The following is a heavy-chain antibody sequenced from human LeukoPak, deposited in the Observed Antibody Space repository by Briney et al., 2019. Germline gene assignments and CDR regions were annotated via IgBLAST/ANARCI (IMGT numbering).Heavy chain of an antibody. CDR1: GGSISSGSFY. Sequence: SETLSLTCTVSGGSISSGSFYWSWIRQPAGKGLEWIGRIYTTGRTNYNPSLKSRVTISVDTSKNQFSLKLSSVTAADTAVYYCARGGGCSSTSCYDDYWGQGTLVTVSS. CDR2: IYTTGRT. CDR3: ARGGGCSSTSCYDDY. D-gene: IGHD2-2*01. J-gene: IGHJ4*02. V-gene: IGHV4-61*02.